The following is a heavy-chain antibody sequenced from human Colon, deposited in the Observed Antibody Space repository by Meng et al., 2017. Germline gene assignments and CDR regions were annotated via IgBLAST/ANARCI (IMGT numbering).Heavy chain of an antibody. CDR1: GYTFTASF. CDR2: VNSDNGDT. D-gene: IGHD3-16*02. V-gene: IGHV1-3*04. CDR3: ATGPEFVSTLDF. Sequence: QGLLVQSWAEVKKPGDSVKISCGASGYTFTASFMHWVRQAPGQRLEWMGRVNSDNGDTDYSQRFQDRVSISRDTSATTAYMELSSLRSEDTAVYYCATGPEFVSTLDFWGQGTLVTVSS. J-gene: IGHJ4*02.